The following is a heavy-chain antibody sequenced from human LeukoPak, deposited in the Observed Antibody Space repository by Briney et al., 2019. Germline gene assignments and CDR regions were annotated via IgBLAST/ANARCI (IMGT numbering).Heavy chain of an antibody. D-gene: IGHD1-26*01. Sequence: GRSLRLSCAASGFTFSSYAMHWVRQAPGKGLEWVAVISYDGSNKYYADSVKGRFTISRDNSKNTLYLQMNSLRAEDTAVYYCAKDPTYSGSYPDYWGQGTLVTVSS. V-gene: IGHV3-30*04. CDR3: AKDPTYSGSYPDY. J-gene: IGHJ4*02. CDR1: GFTFSSYA. CDR2: ISYDGSNK.